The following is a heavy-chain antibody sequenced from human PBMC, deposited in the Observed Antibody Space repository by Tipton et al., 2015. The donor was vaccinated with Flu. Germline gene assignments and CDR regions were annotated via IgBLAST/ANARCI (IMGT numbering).Heavy chain of an antibody. D-gene: IGHD4-11*01. V-gene: IGHV4-38-2*01. J-gene: IGHJ5*02. CDR2: VSRSGST. CDR1: GDSISSDYH. CDR3: ARRDYTNYVSDPKSWFDP. Sequence: TLSLTCAVSGDSISSDYHWGWIRQFPGKGLEWIGTVSRSGSTIYSPSLKSRVTISIDRSKNQFSLNLKSVTAADMAVYYCARRDYTNYVSDPKSWFDPWCQGTLVAVSS.